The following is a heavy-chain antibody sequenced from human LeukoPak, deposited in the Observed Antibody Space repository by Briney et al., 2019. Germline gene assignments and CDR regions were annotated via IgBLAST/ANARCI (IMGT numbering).Heavy chain of an antibody. CDR2: IDPSDGST. J-gene: IGHJ4*02. CDR3: ARSKKKFDY. V-gene: IGHV1-46*01. Sequence: GASVKVSCKASGYTFISYGITWVRQAPGQGLEWMGIIDPSDGSTSCAQKFQGRVTMTRDRSTSTVYMELSSLRSEDTAVYYCARSKKKFDYWGQGTLVTVSS. CDR1: GYTFISYG.